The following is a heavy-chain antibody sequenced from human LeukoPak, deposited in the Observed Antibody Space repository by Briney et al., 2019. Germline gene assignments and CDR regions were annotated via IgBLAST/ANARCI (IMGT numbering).Heavy chain of an antibody. CDR3: AKLTSA. D-gene: IGHD1-14*01. V-gene: IGHV3-23*01. Sequence: PGGSLRLSCAASGFTFINYSMMWVRQAPGKGLEWVSSISAGGAYYAASVKGRFTISRDNSKNTVYLQMNSLRGDDTAMYYCAKLTSAWGQGTLVTVSS. J-gene: IGHJ5*02. CDR2: ISAGGA. CDR1: GFTFINYS.